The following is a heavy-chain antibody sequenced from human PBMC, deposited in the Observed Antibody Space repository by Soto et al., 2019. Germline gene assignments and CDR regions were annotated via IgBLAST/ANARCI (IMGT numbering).Heavy chain of an antibody. CDR1: GGSVSSGSYY. V-gene: IGHV4-61*01. J-gene: IGHJ4*02. CDR3: ARDQRAARTFDY. CDR2: IYYSGST. D-gene: IGHD6-6*01. Sequence: LSLTCPVSGGSVSSGSYYWSWIRQPPGKGLEWIGYIYYSGSTNYNPSLKSRVTISVDTSKNQFSLKLSSVTAADTAVYYCARDQRAARTFDYWGQGTLVTVSS.